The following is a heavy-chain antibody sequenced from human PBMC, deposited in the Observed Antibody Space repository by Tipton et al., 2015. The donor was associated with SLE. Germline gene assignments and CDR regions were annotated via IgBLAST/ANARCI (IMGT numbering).Heavy chain of an antibody. J-gene: IGHJ4*02. Sequence: TLSLTCAVSGASISRGGYSWTWIRQPPGKGLEWIGYIYQSGTTDYNPSPKSRVTISVDRSKNQFSLDLTSVTAADTAVYYCARGLTWNYPFDYWGQGALVTVSS. V-gene: IGHV4-30-2*01. CDR2: IYQSGTT. D-gene: IGHD1-7*01. CDR3: ARGLTWNYPFDY. CDR1: GASISRGGYS.